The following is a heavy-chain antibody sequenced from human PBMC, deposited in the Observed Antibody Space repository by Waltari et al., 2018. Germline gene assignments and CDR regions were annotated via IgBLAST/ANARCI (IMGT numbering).Heavy chain of an antibody. D-gene: IGHD6-13*01. CDR3: ARGYSSSWYFDY. CDR2: INQSGST. J-gene: IGHJ4*02. CDR1: GGSFSGYY. V-gene: IGHV4-34*01. Sequence: QVQLQQWGAGLLKPSETLSLTCAVYGGSFSGYYWSWIRQPPGKGLEWIGEINQSGSTNYNPSLKSRVTISVDTSKNQFSLKLSSVTAADTAVYYCARGYSSSWYFDYWGQGTLVTVSS.